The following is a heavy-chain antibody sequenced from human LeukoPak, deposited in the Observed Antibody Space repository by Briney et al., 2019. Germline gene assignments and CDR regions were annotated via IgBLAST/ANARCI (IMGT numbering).Heavy chain of an antibody. CDR3: ARPRPSQQRSPALWLFQH. J-gene: IGHJ1*01. D-gene: IGHD5-18*01. Sequence: PGGSLRLSCAASGFTFSSYWMSWVRQAPGKGLEWVANIKQDGSEKYYVDSVKGRFTISRDNAKNSLYLQMNSLRAEDTAVYYCARPRPSQQRSPALWLFQHWGQGTLVTVSS. CDR2: IKQDGSEK. V-gene: IGHV3-7*01. CDR1: GFTFSSYW.